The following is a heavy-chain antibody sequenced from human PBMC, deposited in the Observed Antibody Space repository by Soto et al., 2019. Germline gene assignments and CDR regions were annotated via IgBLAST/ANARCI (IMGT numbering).Heavy chain of an antibody. CDR2: IKQDGGEE. J-gene: IGHJ4*02. V-gene: IGHV3-7*03. CDR1: GFTFSDYS. D-gene: IGHD4-4*01. Sequence: GGSLRLSCAASGFTFSDYSMGWVRQSPGKGLEGVANIKQDGGEEDYVDSVKGRLTISRDNSKNTLYLEMNSLRAEDTAVYYCAKDLDDYSSAIDFWGQGTLVTVSS. CDR3: AKDLDDYSSAIDF.